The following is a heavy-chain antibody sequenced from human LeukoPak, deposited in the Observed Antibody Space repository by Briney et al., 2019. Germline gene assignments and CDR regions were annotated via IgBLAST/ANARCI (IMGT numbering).Heavy chain of an antibody. V-gene: IGHV4-59*01. J-gene: IGHJ2*01. CDR1: GGSISSYY. Sequence: SETLSLTCTVSGGSISSYYWSWIRQPPGKGLERIGYIYYSGSTNYNPSLKSRVTISVDTSKNQFSLKLSSVTAADTAVYYCARCTKSYDILTGYPTNWYFDLWGRGTLVTVSS. D-gene: IGHD3-9*01. CDR2: IYYSGST. CDR3: ARCTKSYDILTGYPTNWYFDL.